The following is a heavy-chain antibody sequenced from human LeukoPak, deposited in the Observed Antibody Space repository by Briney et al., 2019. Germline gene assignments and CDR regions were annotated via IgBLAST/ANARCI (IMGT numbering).Heavy chain of an antibody. Sequence: GGSLRLXCAASGFTYSSYAMSWVRLAPGKGLEWVSAISGSGGSTYYADSVKGRFTISRDNSKNTLYLQMNSLRAEDTAVYYCAKAGVRCSSTSCYMTNYYYYMDVWGKGTTVTVSS. CDR1: GFTYSSYA. J-gene: IGHJ6*03. D-gene: IGHD2-2*02. CDR3: AKAGVRCSSTSCYMTNYYYYMDV. CDR2: ISGSGGST. V-gene: IGHV3-23*01.